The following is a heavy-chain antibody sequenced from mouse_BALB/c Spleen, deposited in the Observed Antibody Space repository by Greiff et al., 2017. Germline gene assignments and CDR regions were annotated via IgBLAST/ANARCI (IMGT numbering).Heavy chain of an antibody. CDR3: ARGGNLYDGRSYWYFDV. CDR2: IDPYNGGT. V-gene: IGHV1S135*01. Sequence: VQLKESGPELVKPGASVTVSCKASGYSFTDYNMYWVKQSHGKSLEWIGYIDPYNGGTSYKQKFKGKDTLTVDKSSSTAFMHLNSLTSEDSAVYYCARGGNLYDGRSYWYFDVWGAGTTVTVSS. J-gene: IGHJ1*01. D-gene: IGHD1-2*01. CDR1: GYSFTDYN.